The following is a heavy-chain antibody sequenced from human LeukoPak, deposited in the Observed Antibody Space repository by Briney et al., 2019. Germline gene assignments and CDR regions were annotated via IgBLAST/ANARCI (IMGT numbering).Heavy chain of an antibody. CDR3: ARHVGYYDSSGYSSFDY. V-gene: IGHV4-39*01. D-gene: IGHD3-22*01. J-gene: IGHJ4*02. CDR1: GFTFSSYS. Sequence: GSLRLSCAASGFTFSSYSMNWIRQPPGKGLEWIGSIYYSGSTYYNPSLKSRVTISVDTSKNQFSLKLSSVTAADTAVYYCARHVGYYDSSGYSSFDYWGQGTLVTVSS. CDR2: IYYSGST.